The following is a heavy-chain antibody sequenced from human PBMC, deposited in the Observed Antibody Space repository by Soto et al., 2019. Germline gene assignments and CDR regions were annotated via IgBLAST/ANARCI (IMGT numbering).Heavy chain of an antibody. D-gene: IGHD3-9*01. CDR1: GDSISSDDSN. CDR3: PRARNYDILTGHPTGFDP. J-gene: IGHJ5*02. V-gene: IGHV4-31*11. Sequence: PSETLSLTCAVSGDSISSDDSNWSWIRQAPGKGLEWIGYIYYSGSTYYHPPLKSRVTISVDTSKNQFSLKLSSVTAAAPAVYSCPRARNYDILTGHPTGFDPWAQGTLVTVSS. CDR2: IYYSGST.